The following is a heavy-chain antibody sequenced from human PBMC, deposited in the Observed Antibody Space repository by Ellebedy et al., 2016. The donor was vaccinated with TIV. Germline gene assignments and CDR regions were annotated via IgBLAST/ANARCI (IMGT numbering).Heavy chain of an antibody. D-gene: IGHD6-19*01. V-gene: IGHV3-30*03. CDR1: GFTFSSYG. J-gene: IGHJ4*02. Sequence: PGGSLRLSCAASGFTFSSYGMHWVRQAPGKGLEWVALISYDGSSTDYADSVKGRFTISRDNSKNTLYLQMSSLRAEDTAVYYCARDREDIRHSIGWFHFDSWGQGTLVPVSS. CDR3: ARDREDIRHSIGWFHFDS. CDR2: ISYDGSST.